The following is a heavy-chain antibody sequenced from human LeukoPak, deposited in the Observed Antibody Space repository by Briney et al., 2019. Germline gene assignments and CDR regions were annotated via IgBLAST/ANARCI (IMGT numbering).Heavy chain of an antibody. CDR2: ISSSSSYI. J-gene: IGHJ3*02. CDR1: GFTFSSYS. Sequence: GGSLRLSCAASGFTFSSYSMNWARQAPGKGLEWVSSISSSSSYIYYADSVKGRFTISRDNAKNSLYLQMNSLRAEDTAVYYCASVTSSSHDAFDIWGQGTMVTVSS. CDR3: ASVTSSSHDAFDI. V-gene: IGHV3-21*01. D-gene: IGHD6-6*01.